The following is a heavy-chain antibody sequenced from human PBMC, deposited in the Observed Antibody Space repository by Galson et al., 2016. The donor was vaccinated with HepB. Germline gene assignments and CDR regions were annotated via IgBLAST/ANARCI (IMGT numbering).Heavy chain of an antibody. CDR3: AMTYTNFGPSDAFDV. CDR1: GYILTSYG. Sequence: SVKVSCKASGYILTSYGISWVRQAPGQGLEWMGWISTYNGNTNYEQKVQGRVTMTTDTSTSTAYMELRSLRSDDTAVYYCAMTYTNFGPSDAFDVWGQGTMVTVSS. D-gene: IGHD3-3*01. V-gene: IGHV1-18*01. CDR2: ISTYNGNT. J-gene: IGHJ3*01.